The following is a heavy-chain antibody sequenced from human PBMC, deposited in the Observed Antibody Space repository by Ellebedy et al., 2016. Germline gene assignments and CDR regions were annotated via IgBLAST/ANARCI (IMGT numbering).Heavy chain of an antibody. CDR3: ARSSGWYAGTLLRAFDI. CDR2: IYWNDDK. CDR1: GFSLSTSGVG. J-gene: IGHJ3*02. D-gene: IGHD6-19*01. Sequence: SGPTLVKPTQTLTLTCTFSGFSLSTSGVGVGWIRQPPGKALEWLALIYWNDDKRYSPSLKSRLTITKDTSKNQVVLTMTNMDPVDTATYYCARSSGWYAGTLLRAFDIWGQGTMVTVSS. V-gene: IGHV2-5*01.